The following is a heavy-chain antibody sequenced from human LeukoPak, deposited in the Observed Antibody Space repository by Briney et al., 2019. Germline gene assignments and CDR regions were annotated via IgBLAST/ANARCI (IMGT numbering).Heavy chain of an antibody. Sequence: GGSLRLSCAASGFTFSRYALHWVRQAPGKGLEWVANIKQDGSEKYYVDSVKGRFTISRDNARDSLYLQMNSLRVEDTALYYCARDYNGHSEYWGQGTLVTVSS. D-gene: IGHD5-24*01. CDR1: GFTFSRYA. V-gene: IGHV3-7*04. J-gene: IGHJ4*02. CDR3: ARDYNGHSEY. CDR2: IKQDGSEK.